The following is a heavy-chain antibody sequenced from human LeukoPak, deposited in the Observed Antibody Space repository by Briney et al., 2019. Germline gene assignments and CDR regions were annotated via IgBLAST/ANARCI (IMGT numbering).Heavy chain of an antibody. CDR3: ANTLGSYGEADAFDI. CDR2: ISGSGGST. CDR1: GFTFSSYA. D-gene: IGHD1-26*01. Sequence: GGSLRLSCAASGFTFSSYAMSWVRQAPGKGLEWVSAISGSGGSTYYADSVKGRFTISRDNSKNTRHLQMNSLRAEDTAVYYCANTLGSYGEADAFDIWGQGTMVTVSS. V-gene: IGHV3-23*01. J-gene: IGHJ3*02.